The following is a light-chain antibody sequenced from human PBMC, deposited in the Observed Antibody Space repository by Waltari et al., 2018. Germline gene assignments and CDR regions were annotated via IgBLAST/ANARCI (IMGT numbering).Light chain of an antibody. V-gene: IGKV1-39*01. CDR1: QSISGF. CDR3: QQSYSTLYT. Sequence: QMTQSPSSLSASVGDRVTITCRASQSISGFLNWYQQKPGKAPKLLIYAASTLQSGVPSRFSGSGSGTDFTLTISSLQPEDFATYYCQQSYSTLYTFGQGTKLE. CDR2: AAS. J-gene: IGKJ2*01.